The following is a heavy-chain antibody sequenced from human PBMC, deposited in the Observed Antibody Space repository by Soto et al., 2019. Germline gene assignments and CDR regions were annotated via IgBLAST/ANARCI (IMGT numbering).Heavy chain of an antibody. CDR3: AKNGQPPYYYYGLDV. Sequence: SETLSLTCTVSGGSISSYYWSWIRQPPGEELEWIGHIYYSGTTDYNPSLKSRVSMTIDTSTGTAYMELRSLTSDDTAIYYCAKNGQPPYYYYGLDVWGQGTKVTVSS. V-gene: IGHV4-59*03. CDR2: IYYSGTT. D-gene: IGHD2-8*01. J-gene: IGHJ6*02. CDR1: GGSISSYY.